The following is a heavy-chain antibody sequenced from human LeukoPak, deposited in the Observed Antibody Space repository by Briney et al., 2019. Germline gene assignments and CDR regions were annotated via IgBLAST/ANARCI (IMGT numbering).Heavy chain of an antibody. J-gene: IGHJ6*03. D-gene: IGHD3-22*01. V-gene: IGHV4-39*07. CDR3: ARDQFYYDSSGFYYEIDNYYYMDV. Sequence: SETLSLTCTVSGGSISSSSYYWGWIRQPPGKGLEWIGSIYSSGSTYYNPSLKSRVTISVDTSKNQFSLKVSSVTAADTAVYYCARDQFYYDSSGFYYEIDNYYYMDVWGKGTTVTVSS. CDR1: GGSISSSSYY. CDR2: IYSSGST.